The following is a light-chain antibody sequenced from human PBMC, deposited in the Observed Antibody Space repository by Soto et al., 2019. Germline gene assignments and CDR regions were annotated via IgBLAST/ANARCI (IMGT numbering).Light chain of an antibody. CDR1: SSNIGAGYD. Sequence: QLVLTQLPSVSGAPGQRVTISCTGSSSNIGAGYDVHWYQQLPGTAPKVLIYGNSNRPSGVPDRFSGSKSGTSASLAITGLQAEDEADYYCQSYDSSLSGYVFGTGTKLTVL. V-gene: IGLV1-40*01. J-gene: IGLJ1*01. CDR3: QSYDSSLSGYV. CDR2: GNS.